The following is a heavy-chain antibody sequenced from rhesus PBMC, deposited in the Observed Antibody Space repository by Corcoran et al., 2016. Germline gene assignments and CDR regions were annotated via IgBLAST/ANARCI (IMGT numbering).Heavy chain of an antibody. D-gene: IGHD3-16*01. J-gene: IGHJ4*01. V-gene: IGHV4-173*01. CDR3: AAPRSGSYYYHYFDY. CDR2: ISGSGGST. CDR1: GGSISSNY. Sequence: QLQLQESGPGLVKPSETLSLTCTVSGGSISSNYWSWIRQPPWKGLGWIGCISGSGGSTDYNPSLKSRITISTDTSKNQFSLKLRAVTAADTAVYYCAAPRSGSYYYHYFDYWGQGVLVTVSS.